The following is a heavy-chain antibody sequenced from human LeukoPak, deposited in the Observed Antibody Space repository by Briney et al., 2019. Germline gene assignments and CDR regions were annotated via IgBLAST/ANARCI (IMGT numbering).Heavy chain of an antibody. Sequence: SETLSLTCTVSGGSISGYYWSWIRQPPGKGLEWIGYIYYSGSTNYNPSLKSRVTISVDTSKNQFSLELRSVTAANTAVYYCSSLFYYDSSGYSYYFDYWGQGTLVTVSS. CDR2: IYYSGST. J-gene: IGHJ4*02. V-gene: IGHV4-59*01. CDR3: SSLFYYDSSGYSYYFDY. D-gene: IGHD3-22*01. CDR1: GGSISGYY.